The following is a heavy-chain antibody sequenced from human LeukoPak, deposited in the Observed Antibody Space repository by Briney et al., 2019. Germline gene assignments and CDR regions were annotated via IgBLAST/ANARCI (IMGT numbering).Heavy chain of an antibody. CDR2: IYSGGST. Sequence: GGSLRLSCAASGFTVSSNYMSWVRQAPGKGLEWVSVIYSGGSTYYADSVKGRFTISRDNSRNTLYLQMDSLRAEDTAVYYCARQNDYIHDYWGQGTLVTVSS. D-gene: IGHD4-11*01. V-gene: IGHV3-53*01. CDR1: GFTVSSNY. J-gene: IGHJ4*02. CDR3: ARQNDYIHDY.